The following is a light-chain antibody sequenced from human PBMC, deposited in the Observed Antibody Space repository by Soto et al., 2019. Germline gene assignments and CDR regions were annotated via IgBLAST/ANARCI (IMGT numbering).Light chain of an antibody. CDR2: EVR. V-gene: IGLV2-23*02. CDR1: SSDIGSYNL. J-gene: IGLJ3*02. CDR3: SSHAVTDGLVL. Sequence: QSALTQPASVSGTPGQSITISCSGTSSDIGSYNLVSWYQLHPGKAPKLLIFEVRRLPSGVSSRFSCSKSGNTASLTISALQAVDEAEYYCSSHAVTDGLVLFGGATKLTLL.